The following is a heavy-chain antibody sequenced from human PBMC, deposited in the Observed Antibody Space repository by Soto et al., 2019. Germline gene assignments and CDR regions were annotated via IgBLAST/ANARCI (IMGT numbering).Heavy chain of an antibody. CDR2: INHSGST. CDR1: GGSISSGGYY. V-gene: IGHV4-31*03. CDR3: ASIAARLLAHNWFDP. J-gene: IGHJ5*02. Sequence: PSETLSLACTVSGGSISSGGYYWSWIRQHPGKGLEWIGEINHSGSTNYNPSLKSRVTISVDTSKNQFSLKLSSVTAADTAVYYCASIAARLLAHNWFDPWGQGTLVTVSS. D-gene: IGHD6-6*01.